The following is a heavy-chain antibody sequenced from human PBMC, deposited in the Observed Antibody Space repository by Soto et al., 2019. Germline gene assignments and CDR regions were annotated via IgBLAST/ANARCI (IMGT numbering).Heavy chain of an antibody. CDR2: INHSGST. CDR3: ARGLPYYYGSGSRIDAFDI. V-gene: IGHV4-34*01. Sequence: PSETLSLTCAVYGGSFSGYYWSWIRQPPGKGLEWIGEINHSGSTNYNPSLKSRVTISVDTSKNQFSLKLSSVTAADTAVYYCARGLPYYYGSGSRIDAFDIWGQGTMVTVSS. J-gene: IGHJ3*02. D-gene: IGHD3-10*01. CDR1: GGSFSGYY.